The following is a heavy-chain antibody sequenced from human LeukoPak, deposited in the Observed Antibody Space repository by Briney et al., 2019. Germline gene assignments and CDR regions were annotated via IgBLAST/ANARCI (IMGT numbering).Heavy chain of an antibody. CDR1: GYTFTGYY. V-gene: IGHV1-46*01. J-gene: IGHJ4*02. Sequence: ASVKVSCKASGYTFTGYYMHWVRQAPGQGLEWMGWINPNSGGSTSYAQKFQGRVTMTRDTSTSTVYMELSSLRSEDTAVYYCAASYDSSGYYYADYWGQGTLVTVSS. CDR2: INPNSGGST. D-gene: IGHD3-22*01. CDR3: AASYDSSGYYYADY.